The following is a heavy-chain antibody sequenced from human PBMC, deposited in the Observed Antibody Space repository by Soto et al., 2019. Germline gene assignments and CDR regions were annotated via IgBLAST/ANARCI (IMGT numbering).Heavy chain of an antibody. CDR1: GFTFSDYY. Sequence: SGGSLRLSCASSGFTFSDYYMSWIRQAPGKGLDWVSYISSSGSTIYYAASVKGRFTISRDNAKNSLYLKMDXLRAEDTAVYYCARDNLWSGYRTCYGMDFGGQGTSVIVSS. CDR3: ARDNLWSGYRTCYGMDF. J-gene: IGHJ6*02. V-gene: IGHV3-11*01. CDR2: ISSSGSTI. D-gene: IGHD3-3*01.